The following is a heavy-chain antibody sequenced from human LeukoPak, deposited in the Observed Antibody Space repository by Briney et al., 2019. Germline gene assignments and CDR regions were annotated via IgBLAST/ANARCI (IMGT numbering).Heavy chain of an antibody. V-gene: IGHV3-30*03. D-gene: IGHD5-18*01. CDR1: GFTFSSYG. Sequence: GGSLRLSCAASGFTFSSYGMHWVRQPQGEGLEWVAVISYDGSKKYSAESVKGRFSISRDNSKNTLYLQMNSLRAEDTAVYYCARAIGQLWTPPDYWGQGTLVTTSS. CDR3: ARAIGQLWTPPDY. J-gene: IGHJ4*02. CDR2: ISYDGSKK.